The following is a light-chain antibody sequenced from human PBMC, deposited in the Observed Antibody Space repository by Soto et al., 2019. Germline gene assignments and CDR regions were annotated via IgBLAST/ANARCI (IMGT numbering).Light chain of an antibody. Sequence: DIQMTQSPSTLSASVGDRVTITCRASQRISSWLAWYQQKPGKAPKLLIYKASNLERGVPSRFSGSGSGTEFTLTISSLQPDDFATYYCQQYNNYSADTFGQRTKLEI. V-gene: IGKV1-5*03. J-gene: IGKJ2*01. CDR3: QQYNNYSADT. CDR2: KAS. CDR1: QRISSW.